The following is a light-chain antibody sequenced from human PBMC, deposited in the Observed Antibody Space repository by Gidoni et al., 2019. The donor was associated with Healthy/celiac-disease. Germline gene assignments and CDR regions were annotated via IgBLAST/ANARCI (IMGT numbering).Light chain of an antibody. CDR1: KSISSY. CDR2: AAS. Sequence: QLTQSPPSLSASVGDRGTIHCRASKSISSYLNWYQQKPGKAPKLLIYAASSLESGVPSRFSGSGSGTDFTLTISSLQPEDVGIYYCQQSYNRPPTFGQGTKVEIK. CDR3: QQSYNRPPT. J-gene: IGKJ1*01. V-gene: IGKV1-39*01.